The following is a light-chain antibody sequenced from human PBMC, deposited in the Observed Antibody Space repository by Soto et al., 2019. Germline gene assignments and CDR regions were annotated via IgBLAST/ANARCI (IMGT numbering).Light chain of an antibody. CDR2: AAS. Sequence: DIQIAQSPSSLSASVGDRVTITCRASQTINIHLNWYQQKSGKAPKFLIHAASNLQSGVPSRFSGSGSGTEFTLTINSLQPEDVATYYCQQSYSVPITFGQGTRLEIK. V-gene: IGKV1-39*01. J-gene: IGKJ5*01. CDR3: QQSYSVPIT. CDR1: QTINIH.